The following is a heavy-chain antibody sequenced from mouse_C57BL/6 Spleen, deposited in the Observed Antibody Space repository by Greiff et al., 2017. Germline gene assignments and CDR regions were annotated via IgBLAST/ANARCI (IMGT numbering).Heavy chain of an antibody. CDR3: ARERGFAY. CDR1: GYAFSSSW. Sequence: VQLKQSGPELVKPGASVKISCKASGYAFSSSWMNWVKQRPGKGLEWIGRIYPGDGDTNYNGKFKGKATLTADKSSSTAYMQLSSLTSEDSAVYFFARERGFAYWGQGTLVTVSA. J-gene: IGHJ3*01. V-gene: IGHV1-82*01. CDR2: IYPGDGDT.